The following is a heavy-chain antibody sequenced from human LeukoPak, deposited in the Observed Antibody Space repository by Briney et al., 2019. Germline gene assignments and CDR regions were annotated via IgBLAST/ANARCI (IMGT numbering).Heavy chain of an antibody. J-gene: IGHJ4*02. CDR2: IRSKAYGGTT. CDR3: TRAMARGLSEPETYYFDY. D-gene: IGHD5-24*01. CDR1: GFTFGDYA. Sequence: GGSLRLSCTASGFTFGDYAMSWVRQAPGKGLEWVGFIRSKAYGGTTEYAASVKGRFTISRDDSKSIAYLQMNSLKTEDTAVYYCTRAMARGLSEPETYYFDYWGQGTLVTVSS. V-gene: IGHV3-49*04.